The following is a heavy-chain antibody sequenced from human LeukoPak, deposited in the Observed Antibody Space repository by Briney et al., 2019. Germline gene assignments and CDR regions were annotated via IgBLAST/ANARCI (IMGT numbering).Heavy chain of an antibody. D-gene: IGHD2-2*01. CDR1: GGTFSSYT. CDR2: IIPILGIA. CDR3: ARGPDCSSTSCFNRPFDY. V-gene: IGHV1-69*02. Sequence: ASVKVSCKASGGTFSSYTISWVRQAPGQGLEWMGRIIPILGIANYAQEFQGRVTITADKSTSTAYMELSSLRSEDTAVYYCARGPDCSSTSCFNRPFDYWGQGTLVTVSS. J-gene: IGHJ4*02.